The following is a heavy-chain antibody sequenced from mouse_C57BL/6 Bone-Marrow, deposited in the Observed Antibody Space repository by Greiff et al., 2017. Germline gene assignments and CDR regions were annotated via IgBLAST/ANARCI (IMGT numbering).Heavy chain of an antibody. D-gene: IGHD1-1*01. Sequence: EVQLQQSGAELVKPGASVKLSCTASGFNIKDSYMPWVKQRTEQGLEWIGRIDPEDGETKCAPKFQGKATITADTSSNTAYLQLSSLTSEDTAVYYCAREDYYGSLDVWGTGTTVTVSS. CDR1: GFNIKDSY. CDR2: IDPEDGET. CDR3: AREDYYGSLDV. J-gene: IGHJ1*03. V-gene: IGHV14-2*01.